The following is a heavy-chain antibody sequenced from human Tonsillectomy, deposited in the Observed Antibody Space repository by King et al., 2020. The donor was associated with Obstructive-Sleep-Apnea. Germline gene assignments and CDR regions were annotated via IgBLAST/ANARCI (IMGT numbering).Heavy chain of an antibody. D-gene: IGHD6-19*01. J-gene: IGHJ3*02. V-gene: IGHV4-59*08. CDR2: IYYSGST. CDR1: GGSISSYY. CDR3: ARRSSGLGKLTRAFDI. Sequence: VQLQESGPGLVKPSETLSLTCTVSGGSISSYYWSWIRQPPGKGLEWIGYIYYSGSTNYNPSLKSRVTISVDTSKNQFSLKLSSVTAADTAVYYCARRSSGLGKLTRAFDIWGQGTMVTVSS.